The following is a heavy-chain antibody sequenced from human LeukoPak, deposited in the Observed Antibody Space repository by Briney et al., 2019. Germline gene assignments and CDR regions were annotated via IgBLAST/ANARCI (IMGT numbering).Heavy chain of an antibody. CDR2: ISYDGSNK. CDR1: GFTFSSYA. CDR3: ARALTPWYSSGPPGHDY. Sequence: GRSLRLSCAASGFTFSSYAMHWVRQAPGKGLEWVAVISYDGSNKYYADSVKGRFTISRDNSKNTLYLQMNSLRAEDTAVYYCARALTPWYSSGPPGHDYWGQGTLVTVSS. J-gene: IGHJ4*02. D-gene: IGHD6-19*01. V-gene: IGHV3-30-3*01.